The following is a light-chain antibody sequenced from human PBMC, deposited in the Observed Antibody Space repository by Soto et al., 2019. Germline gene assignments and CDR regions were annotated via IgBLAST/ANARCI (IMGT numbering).Light chain of an antibody. V-gene: IGLV2-14*03. Sequence: QSVLTQPASVSGSSGQSITISCTGTSSDVGGYNYVSWYQHHPGKAPKVMIYDVTSRPSGVSNRFSGSKSGNTASLTISGLQAEDEADYYCSSYTSTSTWVFGGGTKLTVL. CDR2: DVT. CDR1: SSDVGGYNY. J-gene: IGLJ3*02. CDR3: SSYTSTSTWV.